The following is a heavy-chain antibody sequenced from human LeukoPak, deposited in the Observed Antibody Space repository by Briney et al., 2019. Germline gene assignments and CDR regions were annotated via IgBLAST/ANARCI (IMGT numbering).Heavy chain of an antibody. CDR1: GGSFSGYY. Sequence: SETLSLTCAVYGGSFSGYYWSWIRQPPGKGLEWIGEINHSGSTNYNPSLKSRVTISVDTSKNQFSLKLSSVTAADTAVYYCARLARPTSYNWNYRPFDYWGQGTLVTVSS. J-gene: IGHJ4*02. V-gene: IGHV4-34*01. CDR2: INHSGST. CDR3: ARLARPTSYNWNYRPFDY. D-gene: IGHD1-20*01.